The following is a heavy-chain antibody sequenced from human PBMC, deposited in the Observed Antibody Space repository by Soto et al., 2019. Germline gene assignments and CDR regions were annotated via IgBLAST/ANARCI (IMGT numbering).Heavy chain of an antibody. Sequence: SETLSLTCAVYGGSFSGYYWSWIRQPPGKGLEWIGEINHSGSTNYNPSLKSRVTISVDTSKNQFSLKLSSVTAADTAVYYCARARRSGWFVDYWGQGTLVTVSS. J-gene: IGHJ4*02. D-gene: IGHD6-19*01. CDR3: ARARRSGWFVDY. V-gene: IGHV4-34*01. CDR1: GGSFSGYY. CDR2: INHSGST.